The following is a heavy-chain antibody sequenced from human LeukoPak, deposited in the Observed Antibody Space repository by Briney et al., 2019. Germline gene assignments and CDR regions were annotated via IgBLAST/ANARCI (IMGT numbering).Heavy chain of an antibody. CDR1: GFTFSSYS. J-gene: IGHJ4*02. V-gene: IGHV3-21*01. CDR3: ARERTGDYVHLDY. CDR2: ISSSSSYI. D-gene: IGHD4-17*01. Sequence: GGSLRLSCAASGFTFSSYSMNWVRQAPGKGLEWVSSISSSSSYIYYADSVKGRFTISRDNAKNPLYLQMNSLRAEDTAVYYCARERTGDYVHLDYWGQGTLVTVSS.